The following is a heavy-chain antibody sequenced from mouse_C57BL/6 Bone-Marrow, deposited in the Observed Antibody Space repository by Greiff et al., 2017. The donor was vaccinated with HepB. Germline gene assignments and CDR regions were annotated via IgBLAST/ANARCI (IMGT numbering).Heavy chain of an antibody. Sequence: QVQLKQSGAELVKPGASVKISCKASGYAFSSYWMNWVKQRPGKGLEWIGQIYPGDGDTNYNGKFKGKATLTADKSSSTAYMQLSSLTSEDSAVYFCARSLLLRPRTSGFAYWGQGTLVTVSA. V-gene: IGHV1-80*01. CDR1: GYAFSSYW. CDR3: ARSLLLRPRTSGFAY. CDR2: IYPGDGDT. D-gene: IGHD1-1*01. J-gene: IGHJ3*01.